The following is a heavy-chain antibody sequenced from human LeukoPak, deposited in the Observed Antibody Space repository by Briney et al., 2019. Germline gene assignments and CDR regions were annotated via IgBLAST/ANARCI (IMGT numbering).Heavy chain of an antibody. CDR2: TSYDGSNK. CDR3: ARPYNWNDYYGMDV. D-gene: IGHD1-1*01. V-gene: IGHV3-30-3*01. J-gene: IGHJ6*02. Sequence: QPGRSLRLSCAASGFTFSSYAMHWVRQAPGKGLEWVAVTSYDGSNKYYADSVKGRFTISRDNSKNTLYLQMNILRAEDTAVYYCARPYNWNDYYGMDVWGQGTTVTVSS. CDR1: GFTFSSYA.